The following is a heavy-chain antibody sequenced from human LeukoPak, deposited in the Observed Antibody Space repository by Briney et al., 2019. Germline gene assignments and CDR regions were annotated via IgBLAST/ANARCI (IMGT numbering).Heavy chain of an antibody. J-gene: IGHJ4*02. CDR1: GGTFSSYA. D-gene: IGHD6-13*01. CDR3: ARSRTAAALAGY. CDR2: ISAYNGHT. V-gene: IGHV1-18*01. Sequence: GASVKVSCKASGGTFSSYAISWVRQAPGQGREGMGWISAYNGHTNYAQKLQGRVTMTTDTSTSTAYMEQRSVKSVDTAVYYCARSRTAAALAGYWGQGALVTVSS.